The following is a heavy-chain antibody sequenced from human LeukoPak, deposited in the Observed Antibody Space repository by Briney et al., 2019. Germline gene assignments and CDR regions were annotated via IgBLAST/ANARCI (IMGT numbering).Heavy chain of an antibody. CDR2: ISSSSGHK. V-gene: IGHV3-21*01. D-gene: IGHD5-24*01. Sequence: PGGSLRLSCAASGFTFSSYSMNWVRQAPGKGLECVSSISSSSGHKYYADSVKGRFTISRDNAKNSLYLQMNSLRAEDTAVYYCARDRRSVEMSTTKFDYWGQGTLVTVSS. CDR1: GFTFSSYS. J-gene: IGHJ4*02. CDR3: ARDRRSVEMSTTKFDY.